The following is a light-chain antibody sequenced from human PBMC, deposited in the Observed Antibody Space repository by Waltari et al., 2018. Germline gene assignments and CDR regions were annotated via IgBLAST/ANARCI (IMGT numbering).Light chain of an antibody. V-gene: IGLV1-44*01. J-gene: IGLJ1*01. CDR3: AAWDDSLRGYV. CDR2: TNN. Sequence: QSVLTQPPSASGTPGQRVTISCPAISSHIASTTINWYQQLPGTAPKLLIYTNNQRPSGVPDRFSGSKSGTSASLAISGLQSGDEADYYCAAWDDSLRGYVFGTGTKVTVL. CDR1: SSHIASTT.